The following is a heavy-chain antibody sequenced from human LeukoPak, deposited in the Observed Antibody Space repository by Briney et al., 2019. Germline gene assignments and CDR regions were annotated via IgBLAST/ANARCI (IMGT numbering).Heavy chain of an antibody. CDR3: ASVNTASSGP. V-gene: IGHV4-34*01. CDR2: INHSGST. CDR1: GGSFSGYY. Sequence: SETLSLTCAVYGGSFSGYYWSWIRHPPGKGLEWIGEINHSGSTNYNPSLKSRVTISVDTSKNQFSLKLSSVTAADTAVYYCASVNTASSGPWGQGTLVTVSS. D-gene: IGHD3-22*01. J-gene: IGHJ4*02.